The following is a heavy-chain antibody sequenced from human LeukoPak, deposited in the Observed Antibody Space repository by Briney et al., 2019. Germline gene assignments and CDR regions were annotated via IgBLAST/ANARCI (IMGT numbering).Heavy chain of an antibody. CDR1: GYTFTGYY. Sequence: VKVSCKASGYTFTGYYMHWVRQAPGQGLEWMGWINPNSGGTDYAQKFQGRVTMTRDTSISTAYMELSRLRSDDTAVYYCARDRQQLVRRGYWFGPWGQGTLVTVSS. V-gene: IGHV1-2*02. J-gene: IGHJ5*02. CDR3: ARDRQQLVRRGYWFGP. D-gene: IGHD6-13*01. CDR2: INPNSGGT.